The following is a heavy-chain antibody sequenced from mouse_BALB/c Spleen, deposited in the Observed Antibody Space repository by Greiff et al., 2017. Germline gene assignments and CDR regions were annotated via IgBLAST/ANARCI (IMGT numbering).Heavy chain of an antibody. D-gene: IGHD1-1*01. Sequence: EVQGVESGGGLVKPGGSLKLSCAASGFTFSDYYMYWVRQTPEKRLEWVATISDGGSYTYYPDSVKGRFTISRDNAKNNLYLQMSSLKSEDTAMYYCAKGYYGSSLAWFAYWGQGTLVTVSA. CDR3: AKGYYGSSLAWFAY. CDR1: GFTFSDYY. CDR2: ISDGGSYT. J-gene: IGHJ3*01. V-gene: IGHV5-4*02.